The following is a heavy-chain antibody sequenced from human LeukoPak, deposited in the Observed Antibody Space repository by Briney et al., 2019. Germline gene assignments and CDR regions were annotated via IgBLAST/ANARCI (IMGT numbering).Heavy chain of an antibody. V-gene: IGHV3-15*01. CDR3: TTQYSGYDLSAY. CDR1: GFTFSNAW. J-gene: IGHJ4*02. CDR2: IKSKTDGGTT. D-gene: IGHD5-12*01. Sequence: PGGSLRLSCAASGFTFSNAWMSWVRQAPGKGLEWVGRIKSKTDGGTTDYAAPVKGRFTISRDDSKNTLYLQMNSLNTEDTAVYYCTTQYSGYDLSAYWGQGTLVTVSS.